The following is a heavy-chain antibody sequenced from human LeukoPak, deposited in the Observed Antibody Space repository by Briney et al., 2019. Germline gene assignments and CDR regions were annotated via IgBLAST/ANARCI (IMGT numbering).Heavy chain of an antibody. CDR3: ARGDTVAARPGRFDY. Sequence: SETLSLTCAVYGGSFSGYYWSWIRQPPGKGLEWIGEIIHRGSTNYNPSLKSRLTISVDTSKNQFSLKLSSVTAADTAVYYCARGDTVAARPGRFDYWGQGTLVTVSS. CDR1: GGSFSGYY. CDR2: IIHRGST. V-gene: IGHV4-34*01. D-gene: IGHD6-6*01. J-gene: IGHJ4*02.